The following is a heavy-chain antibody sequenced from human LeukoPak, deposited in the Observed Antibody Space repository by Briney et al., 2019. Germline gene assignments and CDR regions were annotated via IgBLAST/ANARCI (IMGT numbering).Heavy chain of an antibody. V-gene: IGHV4-61*01. Sequence: PSETLSLTCTVSGASVNGASVTTYYWSWIRQPPGKGLEWIGYIHYSGSTNYNPSLKSRVTISVDTSKNQFSLKLSSVTAADTAVYYCARVGLGSWGNWFDPWGQGTLVTVSS. CDR1: GASVNGASVTTYY. D-gene: IGHD1-26*01. CDR2: IHYSGST. CDR3: ARVGLGSWGNWFDP. J-gene: IGHJ5*02.